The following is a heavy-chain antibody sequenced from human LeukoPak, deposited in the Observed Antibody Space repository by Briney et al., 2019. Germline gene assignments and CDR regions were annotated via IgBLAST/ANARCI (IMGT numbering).Heavy chain of an antibody. V-gene: IGHV4-61*08. D-gene: IGHD6-19*01. CDR1: GGSISSGDYY. CDR3: ARGGSSGWYPYFDY. CDR2: IYYSGST. J-gene: IGHJ4*02. Sequence: PSQTLSLTCTVSGGSISSGDYYWSWIRQPPGKGLEWIGYIYYSGSTNYNPSLKSRVTISVDTSKNQFSLKLSSVTAADTAVYYCARGGSSGWYPYFDYWGQGTLVTVSS.